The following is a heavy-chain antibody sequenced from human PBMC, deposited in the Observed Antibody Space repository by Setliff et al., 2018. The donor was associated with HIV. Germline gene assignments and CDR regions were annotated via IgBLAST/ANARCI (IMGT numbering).Heavy chain of an antibody. V-gene: IGHV4-59*01. J-gene: IGHJ5*02. CDR3: ARVGYNDDSGYPYNWFDP. CDR2: AHYSGSN. Sequence: PSETLSLTCTVSGGSIRSYYWSWIRQPPGKGLEWLGHAHYSGSNKNNPSLRSRISMAVDTSKNQVSLKLSSVTAADTDVYYCARVGYNDDSGYPYNWFDPWGQGTLVTVSS. CDR1: GGSIRSYY. D-gene: IGHD3-22*01.